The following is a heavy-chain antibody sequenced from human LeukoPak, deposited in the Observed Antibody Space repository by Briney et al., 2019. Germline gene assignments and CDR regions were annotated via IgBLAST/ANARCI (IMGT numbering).Heavy chain of an antibody. J-gene: IGHJ3*02. V-gene: IGHV4-39*01. CDR2: IYYSGST. Sequence: SETLSLTCTVSGGSISSSSYYWGWIRQPPGKGLEWIGSIYYSGSTYYNPSLKSRVTISVDTSKNQFSLKLSSVTAADTAVYYCARRNGGNSYAFDIWGQGTMVTVSS. CDR3: ARRNGGNSYAFDI. CDR1: GGSISSSSYY. D-gene: IGHD4-23*01.